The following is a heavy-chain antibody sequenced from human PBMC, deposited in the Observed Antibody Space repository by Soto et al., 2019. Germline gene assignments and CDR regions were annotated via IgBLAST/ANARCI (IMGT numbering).Heavy chain of an antibody. V-gene: IGHV4-31*03. CDR3: ARNPCSKQKWTDP. CDR2: IYYTGST. Sequence: SETLSLTRTVSGASIISGGYYWSWIRQHPGEGLEWIGYIYYTGSTYYNPSLKSRVTISVDTSENQFSLKLSSVTAADTAVYYCARNPCSKQKWTDPWGQGTLVTRS. CDR1: GASIISGGYY. J-gene: IGHJ5*02. D-gene: IGHD4-4*01.